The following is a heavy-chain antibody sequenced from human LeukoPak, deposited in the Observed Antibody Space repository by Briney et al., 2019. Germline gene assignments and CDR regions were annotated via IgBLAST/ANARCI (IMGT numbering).Heavy chain of an antibody. CDR2: IYYSGST. D-gene: IGHD4-17*01. V-gene: IGHV4-4*02. Sequence: SETLSLTCAVSGGSISSSNWWSWVRQPPGKGLEWIGYIYYSGSTYYNPSLKSRVTISVDTSKNQFSLKLSSVTAADTAVYYCARDGHGDYYYGMDVWGQGTTVTVSS. CDR3: ARDGHGDYYYGMDV. J-gene: IGHJ6*02. CDR1: GGSISSSNW.